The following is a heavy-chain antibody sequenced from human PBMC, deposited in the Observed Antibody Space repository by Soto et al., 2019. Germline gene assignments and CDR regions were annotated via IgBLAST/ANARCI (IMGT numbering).Heavy chain of an antibody. V-gene: IGHV1-69*13. CDR2: IIPIFGTA. CDR1: LGGYSSYA. J-gene: IGHJ6*02. CDR3: ARDLRNWNYARRDYGMDG. D-gene: IGHD1-7*01. Sequence: AAEVTCKDSLGGYSSYASSCVRQAPGHGLEWMGGIIPIFGTANYAQKFQGRVTITADESTSTAYMELSSLRSEDTAVYYCARDLRNWNYARRDYGMDGWGQGTKVTGSS.